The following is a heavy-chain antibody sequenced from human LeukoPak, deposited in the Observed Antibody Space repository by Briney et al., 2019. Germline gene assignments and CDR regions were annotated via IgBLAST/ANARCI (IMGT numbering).Heavy chain of an antibody. CDR1: GFTFSSYA. CDR3: AKLGGQELHNYYVAV. D-gene: IGHD3-16*01. CDR2: IIDSGEST. V-gene: IGHV3-23*01. J-gene: IGHJ6*03. Sequence: LPGGSLRLSCAASGFTFSSYAMSWVRQAPGKGLEWVSGIIDSGESTYYANFAKGRFTISRDNSNNTLYLQMNSLRAEDTAVYYCAKLGGQELHNYYVAVCGTGTTVAVSS.